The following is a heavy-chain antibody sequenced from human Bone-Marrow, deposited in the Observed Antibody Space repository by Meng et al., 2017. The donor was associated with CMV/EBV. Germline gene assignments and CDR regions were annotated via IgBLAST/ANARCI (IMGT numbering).Heavy chain of an antibody. CDR1: GFTFSSYA. CDR3: AREEENTAMVTGAFDI. J-gene: IGHJ3*02. V-gene: IGHV3-30-3*01. Sequence: GESLKISCAASGFTFSSYAMHWVRQAPGKGLEWVAVISYDGSNKYYADSVKGRFTISRDNSKNTLYLQMNSLRAEDTAVYYCAREEENTAMVTGAFDIWGQGTMVTVPS. CDR2: ISYDGSNK. D-gene: IGHD5-18*01.